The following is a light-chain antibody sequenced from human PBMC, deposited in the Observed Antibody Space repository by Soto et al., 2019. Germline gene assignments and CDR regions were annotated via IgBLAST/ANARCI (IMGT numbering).Light chain of an antibody. J-gene: IGLJ1*01. CDR2: EAS. CDR1: RNDVGGYNY. V-gene: IGLV2-8*01. CDR3: TSYAGSNNLV. Sequence: QSARTQPPSASGSPGQSVTISCPGTRNDVGGYNYVSWYQQHPGKPPKLMIYEASKRPSGVPDRFSGSKSGNTASVTVCGLQADDEAEYYCTSYAGSNNLVFGTGTKVTV.